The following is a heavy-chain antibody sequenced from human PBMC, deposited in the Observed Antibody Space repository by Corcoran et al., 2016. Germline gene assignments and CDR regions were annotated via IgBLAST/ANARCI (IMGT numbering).Heavy chain of an antibody. J-gene: IGHJ6*02. V-gene: IGHV3-15*01. CDR1: GFTFSNAW. D-gene: IGHD2-15*01. Sequence: EVQLVESGGGLVKPGGSLRLSCAASGFTFSNAWMSWVRQAPGKGLEWVGRIKSKTDGGTTDYAAPVKGRFTISRDDSKNTLYLQMNSLKTEDTDVYYCTTSRALVGVGKGYYYYGMDVWGQGTTVTVSS. CDR2: IKSKTDGGTT. CDR3: TTSRALVGVGKGYYYYGMDV.